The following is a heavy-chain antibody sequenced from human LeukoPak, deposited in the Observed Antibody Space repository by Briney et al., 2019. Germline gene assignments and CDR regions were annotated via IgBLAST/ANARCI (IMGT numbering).Heavy chain of an antibody. D-gene: IGHD3-9*01. J-gene: IGHJ3*02. V-gene: IGHV1-69*01. CDR1: GGTFSSYA. CDR2: IIPIFGTA. CDR3: AGSRHKNLLVTDI. Sequence: SVKVSCKASGGTFSSYAISWVRQAPGQGLEWMGGIIPIFGTANYAQKFQGRVTITADESTSTAYMELSSLRSEDTAVYYCAGSRHKNLLVTDIWGQGTMVTVSS.